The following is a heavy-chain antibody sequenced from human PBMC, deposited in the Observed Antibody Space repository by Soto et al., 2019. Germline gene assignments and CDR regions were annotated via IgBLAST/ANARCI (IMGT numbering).Heavy chain of an antibody. Sequence: GASVKVSCKASGFTFTSSAVQWVRQARGQRLEWIGWIVVGSGNTNYAQKFQERVTITRDMSTSTAYMELSSLRSEDTAVYYCAAGVRTVTTFYINAFDIWGQGTMVTVSS. CDR3: AAGVRTVTTFYINAFDI. D-gene: IGHD4-17*01. CDR1: GFTFTSSA. J-gene: IGHJ3*02. CDR2: IVVGSGNT. V-gene: IGHV1-58*01.